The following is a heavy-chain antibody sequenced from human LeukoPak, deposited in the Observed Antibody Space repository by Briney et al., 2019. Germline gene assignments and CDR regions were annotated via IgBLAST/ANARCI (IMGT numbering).Heavy chain of an antibody. Sequence: GSLRLSCAASGFAFNDSALHWVRQAPGKGLEWVGRVRSKTNNFATEYAASVKGRFILSRDDSKSTAYLQMNNLKIEDTAVYYCTPRGGYHNSSSHHTLDYWGQGVLVTVSS. J-gene: IGHJ4*02. CDR1: GFAFNDSA. V-gene: IGHV3-73*01. D-gene: IGHD6-19*01. CDR3: TPRGGYHNSSSHHTLDY. CDR2: VRSKTNNFAT.